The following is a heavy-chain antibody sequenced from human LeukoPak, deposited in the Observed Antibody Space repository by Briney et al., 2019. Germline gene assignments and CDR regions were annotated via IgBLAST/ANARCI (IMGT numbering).Heavy chain of an antibody. D-gene: IGHD3-22*01. CDR3: AIATDYEDSSGYSFDP. Sequence: GASVKVSCKVPGYALTDLAIHWVRQAPGQGLQWMGGYDPEDEKVVYAQTFQGRLTMTEDTSTDTAYMELAGLTSEDTAVYYCAIATDYEDSSGYSFDPWGQGTLVTVSS. CDR1: GYALTDLA. V-gene: IGHV1-24*01. CDR2: YDPEDEKV. J-gene: IGHJ5*02.